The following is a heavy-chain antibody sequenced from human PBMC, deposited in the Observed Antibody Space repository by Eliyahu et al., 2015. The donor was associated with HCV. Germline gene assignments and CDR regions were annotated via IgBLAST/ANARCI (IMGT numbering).Heavy chain of an antibody. D-gene: IGHD2-15*01. CDR2: INPNSGGT. V-gene: IGHV1-2*02. Sequence: QVQLVQSGAEVKKPGASVKVSCKASGXTXTGYYXXXVRQAPGQGLEWXGWINPNSGGTNYAQKFQGRVTMTRDTSISTAYMELSRLRSDDTAVYYCAREVSGVVAATNYYYYGMDVWGQGTTVTVSS. CDR1: GXTXTGYY. J-gene: IGHJ6*02. CDR3: AREVSGVVAATNYYYYGMDV.